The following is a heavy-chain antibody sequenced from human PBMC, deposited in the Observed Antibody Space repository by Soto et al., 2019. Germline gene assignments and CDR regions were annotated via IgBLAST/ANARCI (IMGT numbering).Heavy chain of an antibody. CDR1: GYTFTGYY. J-gene: IGHJ4*02. CDR3: ARQLAYCGGDCFTEPVDY. V-gene: IGHV1-2*02. Sequence: QAQLVQSGAEVKKPGASVKVSCEASGYTFTGYYMHWVRQAPGQGLEWMGWINPNSGDTKYAQKFRCRVTMTRDTSITTAYMELKMLTSDDTAVYYCARQLAYCGGDCFTEPVDYWGQGTLVTVSS. CDR2: INPNSGDT. D-gene: IGHD2-21*02.